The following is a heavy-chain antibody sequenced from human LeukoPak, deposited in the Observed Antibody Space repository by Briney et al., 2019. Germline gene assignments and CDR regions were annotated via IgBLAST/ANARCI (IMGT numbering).Heavy chain of an antibody. CDR3: TGGLDGPWFVP. V-gene: IGHV3-73*01. D-gene: IGHD5-24*01. Sequence: SGGSLRLSCAASGFSFSNSAMHWVRQASGKGLEWVGRIRSKANSFATAYAASVTGRFTISRDDSNNMAYLQMNSLKTEDTAVYYCTGGLDGPWFVPRGQGTLVTVSA. CDR1: GFSFSNSA. J-gene: IGHJ5*02. CDR2: IRSKANSFAT.